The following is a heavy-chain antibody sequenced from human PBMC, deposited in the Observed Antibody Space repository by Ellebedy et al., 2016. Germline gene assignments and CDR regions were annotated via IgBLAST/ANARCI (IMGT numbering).Heavy chain of an antibody. V-gene: IGHV4-59*01. CDR2: VSFTGTT. D-gene: IGHD2-8*01. CDR1: GGSINNYY. J-gene: IGHJ5*02. Sequence: SETLSLXXTVSGGSINNYYWTWIRQPPGKGLEWIGYVSFTGTTNSNPSLRSRISMSIDTSKNQFSLRLKYVTAADTTMYYCAKWAFNNWFDPWGQGTLVTVSS. CDR3: AKWAFNNWFDP.